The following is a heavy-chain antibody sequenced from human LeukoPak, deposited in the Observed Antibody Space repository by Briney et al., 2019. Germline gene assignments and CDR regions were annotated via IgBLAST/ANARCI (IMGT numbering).Heavy chain of an antibody. V-gene: IGHV1-2*02. D-gene: IGHD1-14*01. CDR1: GFTFTNYY. Sequence: GASVKVSCKASGFTFTNYYIHWVRQAPGQGLEWMAWINPNSGDTDYAQKFQGRVTTTRDTSTSTAYMELSSLRSDDTAFYYCARDWYFDYWGRGTLVTVSS. CDR3: ARDWYFDY. CDR2: INPNSGDT. J-gene: IGHJ4*02.